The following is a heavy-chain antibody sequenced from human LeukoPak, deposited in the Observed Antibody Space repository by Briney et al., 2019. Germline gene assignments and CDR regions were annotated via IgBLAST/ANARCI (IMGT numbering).Heavy chain of an antibody. CDR2: ISAYNGNT. V-gene: IGHV1-18*01. D-gene: IGHD3-22*01. J-gene: IGHJ4*02. CDR3: ARYNYDSSGYYLDY. CDR1: GYTFTSYG. Sequence: GASVKVSCKASGYTFTSYGNSWVRQAPGQGLEWMGWISAYNGNTNYAQKLQGRVTMTTDTSTSTAYMELRSLRPDDTAVYYCARYNYDSSGYYLDYWGQGTLVTVSS.